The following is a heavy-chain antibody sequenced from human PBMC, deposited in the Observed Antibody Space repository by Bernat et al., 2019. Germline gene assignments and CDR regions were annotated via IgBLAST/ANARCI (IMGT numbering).Heavy chain of an antibody. CDR3: AKDLGWYDASGYFY. V-gene: IGHV3-30*18. J-gene: IGHJ4*02. CDR2: ISYDGSNT. CDR1: GFIFSRYG. D-gene: IGHD3/OR15-3a*01. Sequence: QVQLVESGGGVVQPGRSLTLSCAASGFIFSRYGMHWVRQAPGKGLEWVAIISYDGSNTYYADSVKGRFTISRDNSKNTLYLQMNSLRAEDTAVYYCAKDLGWYDASGYFYWGQGTLVTVSS.